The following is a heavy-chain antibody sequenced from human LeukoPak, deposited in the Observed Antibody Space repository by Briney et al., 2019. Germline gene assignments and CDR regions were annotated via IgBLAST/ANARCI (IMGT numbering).Heavy chain of an antibody. CDR3: ASDAEGYCSSTSCYHDAFDI. CDR1: GATFSSYA. Sequence: SVQVSCKATGATFSSYAISWVRQAPGQGLEWMGGIIPIFGTANYAQKFQGRVTITADESTSTAYMELSSLRSEDTAVYYCASDAEGYCSSTSCYHDAFDIWGQGTMVTVSS. CDR2: IIPIFGTA. V-gene: IGHV1-69*13. J-gene: IGHJ3*02. D-gene: IGHD2-2*01.